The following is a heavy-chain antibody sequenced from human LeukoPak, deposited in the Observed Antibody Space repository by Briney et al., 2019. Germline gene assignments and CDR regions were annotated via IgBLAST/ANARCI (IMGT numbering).Heavy chain of an antibody. CDR1: GFTFSNAW. Sequence: GGSLRLSCAASGFTFSNAWMSWVRQAPGKGLEWVGGIKSKTDGGTTEYSAPVKGRFTITRDDSNNTLYLQMNSLKTEDTAVYYCTTELSRSWYKRDWFDPWGQGTLVTVSS. CDR3: TTELSRSWYKRDWFDP. CDR2: IKSKTDGGTT. D-gene: IGHD6-13*01. J-gene: IGHJ5*02. V-gene: IGHV3-15*01.